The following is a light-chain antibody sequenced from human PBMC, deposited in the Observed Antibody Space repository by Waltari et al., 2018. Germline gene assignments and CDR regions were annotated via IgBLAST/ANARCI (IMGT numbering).Light chain of an antibody. Sequence: EIVLTQSPGTLSLSPVERATLSCRASQSVSSSYLAWYQQKPGQAPMLLIYGASRRATGIPDRFSGSGSGTDFTLTISRLEPEDFAVYYCQQDYTSSPGTFGQGTKVEIK. CDR2: GAS. CDR3: QQDYTSSPGT. CDR1: QSVSSSY. V-gene: IGKV3-20*01. J-gene: IGKJ1*01.